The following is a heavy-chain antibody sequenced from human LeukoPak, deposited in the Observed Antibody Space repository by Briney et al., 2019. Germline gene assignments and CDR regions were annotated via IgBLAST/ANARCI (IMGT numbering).Heavy chain of an antibody. CDR1: GYSFTSYW. D-gene: IGHD4-23*01. Sequence: HGESLKISCKGSGYSFTSYWIGWVRQMPGKGLEWMGIIYPGDSDTRYSPSFQGQVTISADKSISTAYLQWSSLKASDTAMYYCARLMTTVVMGPPDDDAFDIWGQGTMVTVSS. V-gene: IGHV5-51*01. J-gene: IGHJ3*02. CDR3: ARLMTTVVMGPPDDDAFDI. CDR2: IYPGDSDT.